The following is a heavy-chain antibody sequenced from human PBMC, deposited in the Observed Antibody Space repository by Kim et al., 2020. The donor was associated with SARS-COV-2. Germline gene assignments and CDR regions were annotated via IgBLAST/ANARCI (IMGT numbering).Heavy chain of an antibody. CDR3: ARWGITMVRGYYYYYMDV. Sequence: ASVKVSCKASGYTFTSYDINWVRQATGQGLEWMGWMNPNSGNTGYAQKFQGRVTMTRNTSISTAYMELSSLRSEDTAVYYCARWGITMVRGYYYYYMDVWGKGTTVTVSS. V-gene: IGHV1-8*01. J-gene: IGHJ6*03. CDR2: MNPNSGNT. CDR1: GYTFTSYD. D-gene: IGHD3-10*01.